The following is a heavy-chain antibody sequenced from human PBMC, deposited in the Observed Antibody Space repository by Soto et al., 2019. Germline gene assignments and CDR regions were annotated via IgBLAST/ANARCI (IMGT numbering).Heavy chain of an antibody. Sequence: QVQLVQSGAEVKKPGASVKVSCRTSGYTFTHYYIHWVRQAPGQGLEWLGIINPASGSTNYAQDFQGRVTVTMDTSTTTVYMELSGLRAEDTSILYCARDLAAGEHWGQGTLVIVSS. J-gene: IGHJ4*02. CDR3: ARDLAAGEH. CDR1: GYTFTHYY. D-gene: IGHD6-13*01. V-gene: IGHV1-46*01. CDR2: INPASGST.